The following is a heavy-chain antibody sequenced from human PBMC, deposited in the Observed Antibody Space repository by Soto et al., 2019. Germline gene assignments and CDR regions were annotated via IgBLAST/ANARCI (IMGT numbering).Heavy chain of an antibody. J-gene: IGHJ3*02. D-gene: IGHD3-9*01. Sequence: ASVKVSCKASGYTFTSYYMHWVRQAPGQGLEWMGIINPSGGSTSYAQKFQGRVTMTRDTSTSTVYMELRSLRSDDTAVYYCARSSRYFDSRDAVHIWGQGTMVTVSS. CDR1: GYTFTSYY. CDR3: ARSSRYFDSRDAVHI. CDR2: INPSGGST. V-gene: IGHV1-46*01.